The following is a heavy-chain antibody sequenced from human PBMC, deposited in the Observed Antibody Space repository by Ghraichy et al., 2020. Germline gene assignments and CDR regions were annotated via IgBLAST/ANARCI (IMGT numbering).Heavy chain of an antibody. D-gene: IGHD4-11*01. Sequence: GGSLRLSCAASGFTFSSYAMSWVRQAPGKGLEWVSAISGSGGSTYYADSVKGRFTISRDNSKNTLYLQMNSLRAEDTAVYYCAKTWADYSNYGSPHDAFDIWGQGTMVTVSS. CDR3: AKTWADYSNYGSPHDAFDI. CDR1: GFTFSSYA. J-gene: IGHJ3*02. V-gene: IGHV3-23*01. CDR2: ISGSGGST.